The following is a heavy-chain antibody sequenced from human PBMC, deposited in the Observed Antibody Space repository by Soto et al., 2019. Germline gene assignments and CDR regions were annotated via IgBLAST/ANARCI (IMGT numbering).Heavy chain of an antibody. CDR2: ISYDGSNK. CDR1: GFTSSSYA. D-gene: IGHD5-12*01. V-gene: IGHV3-30-3*01. Sequence: QVQLVESGGGVVQPGRSLRLSCAASGFTSSSYAMHWVRQAPGKGLEWVAVISYDGSNKYYADSVKGRFTISRDNSKNTLYLQMNSLRAEDTAVYYCARQIVATIDDAFDIWGQGTMVTVSS. CDR3: ARQIVATIDDAFDI. J-gene: IGHJ3*02.